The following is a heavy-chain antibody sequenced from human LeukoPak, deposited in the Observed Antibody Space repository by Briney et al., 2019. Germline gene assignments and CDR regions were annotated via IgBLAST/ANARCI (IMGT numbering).Heavy chain of an antibody. CDR1: GGTFSSYA. CDR3: ARVRRVGATLGELNY. Sequence: SVKVSCKASGGTFSSYAISWVRQAPGQGLEWMGGIIPIFGTANYAQKFQGRVTITTDESTSTAYLELSSLRSEDTAVYYCARVRRVGATLGELNYWGQGTLVTVSS. CDR2: IIPIFGTA. J-gene: IGHJ4*02. V-gene: IGHV1-69*05. D-gene: IGHD1-26*01.